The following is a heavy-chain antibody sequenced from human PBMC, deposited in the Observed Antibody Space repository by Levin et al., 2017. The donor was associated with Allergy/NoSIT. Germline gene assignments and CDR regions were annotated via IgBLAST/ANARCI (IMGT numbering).Heavy chain of an antibody. CDR1: GFTFSNSN. CDR2: ISSNTRTI. J-gene: IGHJ4*02. CDR3: VREGGWWPPYSFDY. Sequence: LSLTCAASGFTFSNSNMNWVRQAPGKGLEWLSYISSNTRTIYYASSLKGRFTVSRDNAKNSLYLQMNSLRDDDTAVYYCVREGGWWPPYSFDYWGQGAPVTVSS. D-gene: IGHD2-15*01. V-gene: IGHV3-48*02.